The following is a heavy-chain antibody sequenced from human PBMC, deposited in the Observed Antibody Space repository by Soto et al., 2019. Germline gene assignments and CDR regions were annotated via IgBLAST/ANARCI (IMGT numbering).Heavy chain of an antibody. CDR3: ARARYSSDWYGDDAFDI. Sequence: GGSLRLSCAASGFTFSSYSMNWVRQAPGKGLEWVSSISSSSSYIYYADSVKGRFTISRDNAKNSLYLQMNSLRAEDTAVYYCARARYSSDWYGDDAFDIWGQGTMVTVSS. J-gene: IGHJ3*02. D-gene: IGHD6-19*01. CDR1: GFTFSSYS. V-gene: IGHV3-21*01. CDR2: ISSSSSYI.